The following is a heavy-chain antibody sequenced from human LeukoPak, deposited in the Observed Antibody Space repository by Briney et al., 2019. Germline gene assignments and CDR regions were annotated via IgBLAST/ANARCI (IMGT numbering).Heavy chain of an antibody. J-gene: IGHJ6*02. CDR1: GYTFTSYD. Sequence: ASVKVSCKASGYTFTSYDINWVRQATGQGLEWMGWMNPNSGNTGYAQKFQGRVTMTRNTSISTAYMELSSLRSEDTAVYYCAMGSYSSSWRGYYYGMDVWGQGTTVTVSS. CDR2: MNPNSGNT. CDR3: AMGSYSSSWRGYYYGMDV. V-gene: IGHV1-8*01. D-gene: IGHD6-13*01.